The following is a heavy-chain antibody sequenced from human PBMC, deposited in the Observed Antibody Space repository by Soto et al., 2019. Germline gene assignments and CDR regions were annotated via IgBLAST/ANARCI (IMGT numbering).Heavy chain of an antibody. V-gene: IGHV4-39*01. CDR1: GGSISSSSYY. D-gene: IGHD3-9*01. CDR2: IYYSGST. Sequence: SETLSLTCTVSGGSISSSSYYWGWIRQPPGKGLEWIGSIYYSGSTYYNPSLKSRVTISVDTSKNQFSLKLSSVTAADTAVYYCASDPTQKDYDILTGYYPSRGQGTLVTVSS. J-gene: IGHJ4*02. CDR3: ASDPTQKDYDILTGYYPS.